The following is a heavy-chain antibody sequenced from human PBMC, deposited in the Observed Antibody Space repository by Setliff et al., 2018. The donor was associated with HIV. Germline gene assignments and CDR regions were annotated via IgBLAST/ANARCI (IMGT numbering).Heavy chain of an antibody. Sequence: SETLSLTCTVSGASISSSSYFWGWIRQPPGKGLEWIGSIYYSGSTYYNPSLKSRVTISVDTSKNQFSLKLSSVTAADTAVYYCAAGLHYYDSTGYPLTFDYWGQGALVTVSS. J-gene: IGHJ4*02. D-gene: IGHD3-22*01. CDR2: IYYSGST. V-gene: IGHV4-39*01. CDR3: AAGLHYYDSTGYPLTFDY. CDR1: GASISSSSYF.